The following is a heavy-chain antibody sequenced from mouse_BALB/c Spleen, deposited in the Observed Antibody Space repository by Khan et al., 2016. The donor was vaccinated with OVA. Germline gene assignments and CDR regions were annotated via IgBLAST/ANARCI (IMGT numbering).Heavy chain of an antibody. J-gene: IGHJ3*01. CDR2: INPSTGYT. Sequence: QIQLVQSGAELAKPGASVKMSCKASGYTFTTYWIHWVEQRPGQGLEWIGYINPSTGYTEYNQKFKDRATLTADKSSSTAYMQLISLTSEDSAVYYCAREGYRYASWFAYWGQGTLVTVSA. CDR3: AREGYRYASWFAY. V-gene: IGHV1-7*01. CDR1: GYTFTTYW. D-gene: IGHD2-14*01.